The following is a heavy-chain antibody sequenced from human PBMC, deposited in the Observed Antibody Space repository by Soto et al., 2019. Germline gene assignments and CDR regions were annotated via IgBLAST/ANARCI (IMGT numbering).Heavy chain of an antibody. J-gene: IGHJ4*02. CDR1: GFTFSSYS. Sequence: PVGSLRLSCAASGFTFSSYSMNWVRQAPGKGLEWVSSTSSSSSYIYYADSVKGRFTISRDNAKNSLYLQMNSLRAEDTAVYYCAREESIVVVPATVDYWGQGTLVTVSS. V-gene: IGHV3-21*01. CDR2: TSSSSSYI. CDR3: AREESIVVVPATVDY. D-gene: IGHD2-2*01.